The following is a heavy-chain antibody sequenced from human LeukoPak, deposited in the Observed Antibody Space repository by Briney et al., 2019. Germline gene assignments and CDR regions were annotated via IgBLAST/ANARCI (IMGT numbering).Heavy chain of an antibody. D-gene: IGHD3-10*01. CDR1: GITFSSYA. J-gene: IGHJ4*02. CDR2: ISGSGGST. CDR3: AKEDRPNYYGSAMG. Sequence: PGGSLRLSCAASGITFSSYAMIWVRQAPGKGLEWVSTISGSGGSTYYADSVKGRFTISRDNSKNTLHLQMTSLGAEDTAVYYCAKEDRPNYYGSAMGWGQGTLVTVSS. V-gene: IGHV3-23*01.